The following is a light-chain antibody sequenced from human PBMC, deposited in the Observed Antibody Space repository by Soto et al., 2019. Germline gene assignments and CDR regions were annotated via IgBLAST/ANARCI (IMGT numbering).Light chain of an antibody. CDR2: DAS. Sequence: EVVMRQSPATLSVSPGEGATLSCRASQGIGDTLAWYQHKPGQTPRLLIYDASTRATGIPPRFSGSGSGTDFTLTISSLEPEDFAVYYCQQRSNSFGGGTKVDIK. CDR3: QQRSNS. V-gene: IGKV3D-11*01. J-gene: IGKJ4*01. CDR1: QGIGDT.